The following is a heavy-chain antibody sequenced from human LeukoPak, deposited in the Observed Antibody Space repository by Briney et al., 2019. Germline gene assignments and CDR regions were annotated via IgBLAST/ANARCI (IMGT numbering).Heavy chain of an antibody. CDR3: ARSPRGLLLHDAFDI. Sequence: SETLSLTCTASGGSISSSSYYWGWIRQPPGKGLEWIGSIYYSGSTYYNPSLKSRVTISVDTSKNQFSLKLSSVTAADTAVYYCARSPRGLLLHDAFDIWGQGTMVTVSS. J-gene: IGHJ3*02. D-gene: IGHD3-22*01. CDR2: IYYSGST. V-gene: IGHV4-39*07. CDR1: GGSISSSSYY.